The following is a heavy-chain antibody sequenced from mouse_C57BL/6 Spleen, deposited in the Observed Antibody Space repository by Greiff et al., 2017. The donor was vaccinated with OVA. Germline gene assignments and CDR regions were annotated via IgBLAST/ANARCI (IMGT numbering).Heavy chain of an antibody. Sequence: QVQLQQPGAELVRPGTSVKLSCKASGYTFTSYWMHWVKQRPGQGLEWIGVIDPSDSYTNYNQKFKGKATLTVDTSSSTAYMQLSSLTSEDSAVYYCARVGPLAMDYWGQGTSVTVSS. CDR1: GYTFTSYW. CDR3: ARVGPLAMDY. CDR2: IDPSDSYT. V-gene: IGHV1-59*01. J-gene: IGHJ4*01.